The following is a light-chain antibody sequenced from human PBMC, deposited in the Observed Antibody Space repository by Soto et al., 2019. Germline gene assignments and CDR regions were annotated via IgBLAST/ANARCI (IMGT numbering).Light chain of an antibody. CDR2: GAS. Sequence: EIVLTQSPGTLSLSPGERATLSCRASQSVSSNYLAWYQQKPGQAPRLLIYGASSRATGIPDRFSGSGSGTEFTLTISSLQSEDFAVYYCQQYNDWPLTFGGRTKVEIK. J-gene: IGKJ4*01. CDR3: QQYNDWPLT. CDR1: QSVSSNY. V-gene: IGKV3-20*01.